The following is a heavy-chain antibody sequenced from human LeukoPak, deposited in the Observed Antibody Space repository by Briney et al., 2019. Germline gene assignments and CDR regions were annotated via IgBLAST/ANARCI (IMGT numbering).Heavy chain of an antibody. CDR1: GGSISTYY. D-gene: IGHD1-14*01. Sequence: PSETLSLTCTVSGGSISTYYWSWIRQPPGKGLEWIGEINHSGSTNYNPSLKSRVTISVDTSKNQFSLKLSSVTAADTAVYYCARVRPYKTHPFDPWGQGTLVTVSS. J-gene: IGHJ5*02. V-gene: IGHV4-34*01. CDR2: INHSGST. CDR3: ARVRPYKTHPFDP.